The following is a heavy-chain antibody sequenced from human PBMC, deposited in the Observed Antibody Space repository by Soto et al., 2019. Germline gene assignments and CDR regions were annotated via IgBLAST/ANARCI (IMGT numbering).Heavy chain of an antibody. Sequence: ASVKVSCKASGYTFTSYAMHWVRQAPGQRLEWMGWINAGNGNTKYSQKFQGRVTITRDTSASTAYMELSSLRSEDTAVYYCARDRVDIVVVPAAMGFVDVWGKGTTVTVSS. CDR3: ARDRVDIVVVPAAMGFVDV. J-gene: IGHJ6*04. D-gene: IGHD2-2*03. V-gene: IGHV1-3*01. CDR2: INAGNGNT. CDR1: GYTFTSYA.